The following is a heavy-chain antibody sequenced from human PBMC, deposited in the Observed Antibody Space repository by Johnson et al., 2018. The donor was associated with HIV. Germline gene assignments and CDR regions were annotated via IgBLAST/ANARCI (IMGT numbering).Heavy chain of an antibody. CDR1: GFTFDEYA. Sequence: VHLVESGGGSVQPGRSLRLSCAASGFTFDEYAMHWVRQAPGKGLEWVSGISWNSGSIGYADSVKGRFTISRDNAKNSLYLQMNSLRVEDTALYYCARRDGFDYGNAFDIWGQGTMVTVSS. D-gene: IGHD5-12*01. J-gene: IGHJ3*02. V-gene: IGHV3-9*01. CDR3: ARRDGFDYGNAFDI. CDR2: ISWNSGSI.